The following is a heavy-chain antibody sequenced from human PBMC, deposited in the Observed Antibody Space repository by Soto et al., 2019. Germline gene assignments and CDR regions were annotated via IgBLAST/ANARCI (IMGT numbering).Heavy chain of an antibody. CDR2: MSYDGADK. CDR1: GFSFSGYA. J-gene: IGHJ6*02. CDR3: ARRSSAWRALIYGIGV. D-gene: IGHD6-19*01. V-gene: IGHV3-30*14. Sequence: QVQLVESGGGLVQPGRSLRLSCAASGFSFSGYAIHWVRQPPGKGLAWVAVMSYDGADKYYAESVKGRFTMSRDNSQNAVDLQIHRLRTDDTAVYFWARRSSAWRALIYGIGVCGQGTTVSGS.